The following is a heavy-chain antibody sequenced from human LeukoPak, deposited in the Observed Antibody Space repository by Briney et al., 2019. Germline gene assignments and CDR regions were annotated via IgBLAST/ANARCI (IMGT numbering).Heavy chain of an antibody. CDR2: ISSSGSTI. CDR3: AREWYYYDSSGYLLNWFDP. J-gene: IGHJ5*02. CDR1: GFTFSDYY. D-gene: IGHD3-22*01. Sequence: GGSLRLSCAASGFTFSDYYMSWIRQAPGKGLEWVSYISSSGSTIYYADSVKGRFTIFRDNAKNSLYLQMNSLRAEDTAVYYCAREWYYYDSSGYLLNWFDPWGQGTLVTVSS. V-gene: IGHV3-11*01.